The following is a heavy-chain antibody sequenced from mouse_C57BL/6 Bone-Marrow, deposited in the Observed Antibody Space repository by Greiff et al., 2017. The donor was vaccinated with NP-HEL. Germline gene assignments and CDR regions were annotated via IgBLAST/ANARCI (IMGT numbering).Heavy chain of an antibody. CDR1: EYEFPSHD. Sequence: VMLVESGGGLVQPGESLKLSCESNEYEFPSHDMSWVRTTPEKRLELVAAINSDGGSTYYPDTMERRFIISRDNTKKALYLQMSSLRSEDTALYYCARLWLRFYWYFEVWGTGTTVTVSS. J-gene: IGHJ1*03. V-gene: IGHV5-2*01. CDR2: INSDGGST. D-gene: IGHD2-2*01. CDR3: ARLWLRFYWYFEV.